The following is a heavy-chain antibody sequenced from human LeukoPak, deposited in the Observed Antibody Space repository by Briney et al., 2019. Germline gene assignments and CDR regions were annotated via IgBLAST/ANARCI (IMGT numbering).Heavy chain of an antibody. V-gene: IGHV4-59*08. Sequence: SETLSLTCTVSGASITSHYWSWIRQPPGKGLEWIGYIYYSGSTNYNPSLKSRVTISVDTSKNQFSLKLSSVTAADTAVYYCARQGGAADYWGQGTLVTVSS. CDR3: ARQGGAADY. D-gene: IGHD1-26*01. CDR2: IYYSGST. CDR1: GASITSHY. J-gene: IGHJ4*02.